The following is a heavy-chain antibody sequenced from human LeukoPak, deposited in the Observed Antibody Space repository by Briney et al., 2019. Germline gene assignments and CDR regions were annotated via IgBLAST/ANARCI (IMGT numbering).Heavy chain of an antibody. D-gene: IGHD2-21*02. V-gene: IGHV4-39*01. Sequence: TSETLSLTCTVSGGSISSSSYYWGWIRQPPGKGLEWIGSIYYSGGTYYNPSLKSRVTISVDTSKNQFSLKLSSVTAADTAVYYCARRCSGDDCYSEWGQGTLVTVSS. J-gene: IGHJ4*02. CDR1: GGSISSSSYY. CDR3: ARRCSGDDCYSE. CDR2: IYYSGGT.